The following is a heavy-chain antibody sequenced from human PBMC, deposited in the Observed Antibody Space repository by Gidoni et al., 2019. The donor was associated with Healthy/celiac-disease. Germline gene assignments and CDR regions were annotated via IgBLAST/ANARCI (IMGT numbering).Heavy chain of an antibody. V-gene: IGHV5-10-1*01. J-gene: IGHJ4*02. D-gene: IGHD3-9*01. CDR3: ARQSDILTGYHY. Sequence: SPSFQGHVTISADKSISTAYLQWSSLKASDTAMYYCARQSDILTGYHYWGQGTLVTVSS.